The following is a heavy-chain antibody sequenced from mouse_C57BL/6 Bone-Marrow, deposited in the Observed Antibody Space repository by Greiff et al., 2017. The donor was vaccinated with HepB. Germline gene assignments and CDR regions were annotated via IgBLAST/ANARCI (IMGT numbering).Heavy chain of an antibody. Sequence: EVMLVESGGGLVQPKGSLKLSCAASGFSFNTYAMNWVRQAPGKGLEWVARIRSKSNNYATYYADSVKDRFTISRDDSESMLYLQMNNLKTEDTAMYYCVGSYYYGSSYKDYWGQGTTLTVSS. V-gene: IGHV10-1*01. J-gene: IGHJ2*01. CDR1: GFSFNTYA. D-gene: IGHD1-1*01. CDR2: IRSKSNNYAT. CDR3: VGSYYYGSSYKDY.